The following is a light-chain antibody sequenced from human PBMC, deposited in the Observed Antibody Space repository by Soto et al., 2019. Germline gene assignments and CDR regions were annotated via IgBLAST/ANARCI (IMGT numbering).Light chain of an antibody. Sequence: IVLTQSPGTLSLSPGERATLSCRASQSVTTQLAWYQQKPGQAPRLIIHGASSRATGVPDRITGSGSGTDFTLSISRLEPEDFAVYYCHQYYDLPLTFGGGTKVDLK. CDR3: HQYYDLPLT. CDR1: QSVTTQ. J-gene: IGKJ4*01. V-gene: IGKV3-20*01. CDR2: GAS.